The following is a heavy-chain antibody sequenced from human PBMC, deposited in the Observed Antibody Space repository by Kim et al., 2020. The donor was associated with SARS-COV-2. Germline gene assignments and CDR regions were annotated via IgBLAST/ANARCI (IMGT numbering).Heavy chain of an antibody. CDR1: GFTFSSYE. J-gene: IGHJ4*02. V-gene: IGHV3-48*03. D-gene: IGHD3-9*01. CDR2: ISSSGSTI. CDR3: ARYFDWLLAIDY. Sequence: GGSLRLSCAASGFTFSSYEMNWVRQAPGKGLEWVSYISSSGSTIYYADSVKGRFTISRDNAKNSLYLQMNSLRAEDTAVYYCARYFDWLLAIDYWSQGTLVTVSS.